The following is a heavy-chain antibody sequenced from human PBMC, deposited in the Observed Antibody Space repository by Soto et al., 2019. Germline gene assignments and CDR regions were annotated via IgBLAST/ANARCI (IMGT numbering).Heavy chain of an antibody. CDR2: IYYSGST. D-gene: IGHD3-22*01. Sequence: SETLSLTCTVSGGSISSYYWSWSRQPPGKGLEWIGYIYYSGSTNYNPSLKSRVTISVDTSKNQFSLKLSSVTAADTAVYYCAGSSYDKTSFDYWGQGTLVTVSS. CDR3: AGSSYDKTSFDY. CDR1: GGSISSYY. J-gene: IGHJ4*02. V-gene: IGHV4-59*01.